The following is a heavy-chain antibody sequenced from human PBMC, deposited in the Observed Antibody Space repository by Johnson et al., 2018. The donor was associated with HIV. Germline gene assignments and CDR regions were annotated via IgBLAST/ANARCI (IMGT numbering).Heavy chain of an antibody. CDR1: GFTFSSYA. D-gene: IGHD6-13*01. J-gene: IGHJ3*02. Sequence: EKLVESGGGVVQPGRSLRLSCAASGFTFSSYAMSWVRQAPGKGLEWVSAISGSGGSTYYADSVKGRFTISGDNSKNPLYLQMNSLRPEDTAVYYCARVKQQVVRVGSDAFDIWGQGTMVTVSS. CDR2: ISGSGGST. CDR3: ARVKQQVVRVGSDAFDI. V-gene: IGHV3-23*04.